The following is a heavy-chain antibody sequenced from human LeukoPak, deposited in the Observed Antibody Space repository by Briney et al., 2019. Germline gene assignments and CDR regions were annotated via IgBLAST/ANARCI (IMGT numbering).Heavy chain of an antibody. V-gene: IGHV1-46*01. D-gene: IGHD2-2*01. Sequence: ASVRVSCKASGYTFISYYMHWVRQAPGQGLEWMGIINPSGGSTSYAQKFQGRVTMTRDTSTSTVYMELSSLRSEDTAVYYCARSGAIWYYYYYYMDVWGKGTTVTVSS. J-gene: IGHJ6*03. CDR2: INPSGGST. CDR3: ARSGAIWYYYYYYMDV. CDR1: GYTFISYY.